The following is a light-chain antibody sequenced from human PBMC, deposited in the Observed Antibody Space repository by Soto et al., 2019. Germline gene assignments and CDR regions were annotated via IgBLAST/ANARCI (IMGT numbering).Light chain of an antibody. CDR2: DVF. CDR3: SSFAGSDTLVV. CDR1: SSDVGGYDY. J-gene: IGLJ2*01. V-gene: IGLV2-11*01. Sequence: QSALTQPRSVSGSPGQSVTISCTGTSSDVGGYDYVSWYQQHPGKAPKLLIYDVFKRPSGVPNRFSGSRSGNAASLTISGLQAEDEADYYCSSFAGSDTLVVFGGGTKLTVL.